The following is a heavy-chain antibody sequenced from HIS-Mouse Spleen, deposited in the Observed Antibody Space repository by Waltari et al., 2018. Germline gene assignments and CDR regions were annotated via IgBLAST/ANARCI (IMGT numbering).Heavy chain of an antibody. CDR2: INHSGST. Sequence: QVQLQQWGAGLLKPSETLSLTCAVYGWSFSGYYWSWIRLPPGKGLEWIGEINHSGSTNYNPSLKSRVTISVDTSKNQFSLKLSSVTAADTAVYYCARGQSKVAAAGYYFDYWGQGTLVTVSS. CDR3: ARGQSKVAAAGYYFDY. CDR1: GWSFSGYY. V-gene: IGHV4-34*01. D-gene: IGHD6-13*01. J-gene: IGHJ4*02.